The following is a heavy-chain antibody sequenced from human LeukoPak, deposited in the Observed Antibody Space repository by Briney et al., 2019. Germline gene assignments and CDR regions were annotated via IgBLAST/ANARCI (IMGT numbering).Heavy chain of an antibody. Sequence: ASVKVSCKASGGTFSSYAISWVRQAPGQGLEWMGGIIPIFGTANYAQKFQGRVTITTDESTSTAYMELSSLRSEDTAVYYCARINWAKDDSYYDFWSGPNWFDPWGQGTLVTVSS. CDR1: GGTFSSYA. V-gene: IGHV1-69*05. CDR3: ARINWAKDDSYYDFWSGPNWFDP. D-gene: IGHD3-3*01. CDR2: IIPIFGTA. J-gene: IGHJ5*02.